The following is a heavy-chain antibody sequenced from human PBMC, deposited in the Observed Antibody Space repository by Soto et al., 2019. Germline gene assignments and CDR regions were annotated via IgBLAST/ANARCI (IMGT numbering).Heavy chain of an antibody. J-gene: IGHJ6*02. V-gene: IGHV3-9*01. CDR2: ISWNSGSI. Sequence: QAGGSLRLSCAASGFTFDDYAMHWVRQAPGKGLEWVSGISWNSGSIGYADSVKGRFTISRDNAKNSLYLQMNSLRAEDTALYYCAKVRYDCSGGSCPYGMDVWGQGTTVTVSS. CDR1: GFTFDDYA. CDR3: AKVRYDCSGGSCPYGMDV. D-gene: IGHD2-15*01.